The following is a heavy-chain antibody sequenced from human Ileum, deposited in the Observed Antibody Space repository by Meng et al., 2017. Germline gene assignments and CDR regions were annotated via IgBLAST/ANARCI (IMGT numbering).Heavy chain of an antibody. D-gene: IGHD3-10*01. J-gene: IGHJ4*02. CDR1: GGSVSSASYY. V-gene: IGHV4-61*01. Sequence: QVQLHASGPGLVMPSETLSLTCNVPGGSVSSASYYWSWIRQPPGKGLEWIGLIHYSGSRNYNPSLKSRVTMSVDTSKNQVSLRLTSVTAADTAVYYCARFYGSGTFEVHDYWGQGTLVTVSS. CDR2: IHYSGSR. CDR3: ARFYGSGTFEVHDY.